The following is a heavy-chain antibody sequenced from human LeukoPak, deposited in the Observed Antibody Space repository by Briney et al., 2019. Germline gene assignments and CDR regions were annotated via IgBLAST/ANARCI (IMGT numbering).Heavy chain of an antibody. Sequence: GGSLRLSCAASGFTFSSYSMNWVRQAPGKGLEWVSSISSSSSYIYYADSVKGRFTISRDNAKNSLYLQMNSLRAGDTAVYYCARASTWGNSLGAFDIWGQGTMVTVSS. CDR3: ARASTWGNSLGAFDI. J-gene: IGHJ3*02. V-gene: IGHV3-21*01. CDR1: GFTFSSYS. CDR2: ISSSSSYI. D-gene: IGHD3-16*01.